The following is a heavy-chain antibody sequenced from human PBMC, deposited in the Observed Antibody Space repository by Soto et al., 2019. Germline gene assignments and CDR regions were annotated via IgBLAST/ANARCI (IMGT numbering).Heavy chain of an antibody. D-gene: IGHD3-10*01. CDR3: ARSLYYYGSGSYYH. CDR1: GGSISSYY. Sequence: SETLSLTCTVSGGSISSYYWSWIRQPPGKGLEWIGYIYYSGSTNYNPSLKSRVTISVDTSKNQFSLKLSSVTAADTAVYYCARSLYYYGSGSYYHWGQGTLVTVSS. J-gene: IGHJ5*02. V-gene: IGHV4-59*01. CDR2: IYYSGST.